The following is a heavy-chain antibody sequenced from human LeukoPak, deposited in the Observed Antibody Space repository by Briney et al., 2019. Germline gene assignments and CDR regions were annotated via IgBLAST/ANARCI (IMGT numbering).Heavy chain of an antibody. V-gene: IGHV4-34*01. D-gene: IGHD3-22*01. Sequence: PSETLSLTCAVYGGSSSGYYWSWIRQPPGKGLEWIGEINHSGSTNYNPSLKSRVTISVDTSKNQFSLKLSSVTAADTAVYYCANRPYYYDSSLGAFDIWGQGTMVTVSP. CDR2: INHSGST. CDR3: ANRPYYYDSSLGAFDI. CDR1: GGSSSGYY. J-gene: IGHJ3*02.